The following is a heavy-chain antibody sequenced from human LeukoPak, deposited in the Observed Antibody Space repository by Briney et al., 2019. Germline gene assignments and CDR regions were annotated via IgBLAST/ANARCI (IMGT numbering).Heavy chain of an antibody. CDR3: ARDGRQPNYFDY. CDR1: GFTFSSYG. D-gene: IGHD6-13*01. Sequence: GGSLRLSCAASGFTFSSYGMHWVRQAPGKGLEWVAVIWYDGINKYYADSVKGRFTISRDNSKNTLYLQMNSLRAGDTAVYYCARDGRQPNYFDYWGQGTLVTVSS. V-gene: IGHV3-33*01. CDR2: IWYDGINK. J-gene: IGHJ4*02.